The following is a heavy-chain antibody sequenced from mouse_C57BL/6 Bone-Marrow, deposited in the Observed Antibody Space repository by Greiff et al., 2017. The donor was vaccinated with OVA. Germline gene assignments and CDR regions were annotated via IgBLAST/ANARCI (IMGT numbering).Heavy chain of an antibody. J-gene: IGHJ4*01. CDR2: IWSGGST. D-gene: IGHD2-2*01. CDR3: ARYYGYEGFVYYAMDY. V-gene: IGHV2-2*01. Sequence: QVQLQQSGPGLVQPSQSLSITCTVSGFSLTSYGVHWVRQSPGKGLEWLGVIWSGGSTDYNAAFISRLSISKDNSKSQVFFKMNSLQADDTAIYYCARYYGYEGFVYYAMDYWGQGTSVTVSS. CDR1: GFSLTSYG.